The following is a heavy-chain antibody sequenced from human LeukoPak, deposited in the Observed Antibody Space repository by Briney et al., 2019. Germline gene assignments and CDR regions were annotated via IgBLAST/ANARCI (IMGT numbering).Heavy chain of an antibody. CDR3: ARGMGYYDVFDI. D-gene: IGHD5-18*01. CDR2: IYYSGST. J-gene: IGHJ3*02. V-gene: IGHV4-61*01. CDR1: GGSVSSGSYY. Sequence: PSETLSLTCTVSGGSVSSGSYYWSWIRQPPGKGLEWIGYIYYSGSTNYNPSLKSRVTISVDTSKNQFSLKLSSVTAADTAVYYCARGMGYYDVFDIWGQGTMVTVSS.